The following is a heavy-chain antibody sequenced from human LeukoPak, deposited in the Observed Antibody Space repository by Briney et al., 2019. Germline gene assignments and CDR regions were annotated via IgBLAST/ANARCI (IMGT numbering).Heavy chain of an antibody. CDR1: GYTVTNYY. CDR2: VNPSSISA. CDR3: ASVYQHGMDV. D-gene: IGHD2-2*01. V-gene: IGHV1-46*01. Sequence: EASVNVSCTASGYTVTNYYMHWVRQAPGQGLEWMGVVNPSSISASYAQKFQGRVTMTRDTSTSTVSMELSSLRSDDTAVYYCASVYQHGMDVWGQGTTVTVSS. J-gene: IGHJ6*02.